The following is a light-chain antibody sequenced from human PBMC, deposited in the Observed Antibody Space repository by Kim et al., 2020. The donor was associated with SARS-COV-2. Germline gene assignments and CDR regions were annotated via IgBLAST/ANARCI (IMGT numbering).Light chain of an antibody. CDR1: QGISNY. Sequence: EIVLTQSPATLSLSPGERATLSCRASQGISNYLAWYQQKPRQAPRLPIYDASNRATGIQARFSGSGAGTDFTLTISSIKTEDFAVYYGQQHTRWYTDTVGGGTKVDIK. V-gene: IGKV3D-11*01. CDR2: DAS. CDR3: QQHTRWYTDT. J-gene: IGKJ4*01.